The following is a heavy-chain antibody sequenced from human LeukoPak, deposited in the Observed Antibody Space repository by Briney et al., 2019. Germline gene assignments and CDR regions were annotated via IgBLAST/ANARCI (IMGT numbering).Heavy chain of an antibody. V-gene: IGHV3-74*01. CDR1: GFTFSSYW. Sequence: GGSLRLSRGAAGFTFSSYWMHWVRQAPGKGLVWVSRITSDGSSTTYADSVKGRFTISRDNAKNTLYLQMNSLRAEDTAVYYCARDIIARGVDYWGQGTLVTVSS. CDR3: ARDIIARGVDY. D-gene: IGHD3-10*01. CDR2: ITSDGSST. J-gene: IGHJ4*02.